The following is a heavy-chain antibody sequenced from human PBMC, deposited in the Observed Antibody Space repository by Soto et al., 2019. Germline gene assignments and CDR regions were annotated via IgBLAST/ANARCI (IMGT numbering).Heavy chain of an antibody. D-gene: IGHD3-10*01. CDR3: TKAHGAGSYYNWFDP. CDR1: GYSFTDYK. J-gene: IGHJ5*02. CDR2: VDPNGGGS. Sequence: GASVKVSCKTSGYSFTDYKLHWVRQAPGQGLEWMGWVDPNGGGSNSAQKFQGSVTMTWDTSITTAYLDLTRLTTNDTALYYCTKAHGAGSYYNWFDPWGQGTLVTVSS. V-gene: IGHV1-2*04.